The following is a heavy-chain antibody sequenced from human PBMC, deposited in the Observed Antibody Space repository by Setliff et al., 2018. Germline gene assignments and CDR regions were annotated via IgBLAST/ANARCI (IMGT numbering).Heavy chain of an antibody. CDR2: ISPHTGNT. D-gene: IGHD2-2*01. CDR3: SRLVRFCTRTTCQRLSGGEF. Sequence: ASVKVSCKTSGYTFNDYGIAWVRQAPGQGLEWMGWISPHTGNTYYTPRLHDRVTLSTDTSTSTAYMELGSLGSDDTAVYYCSRLVRFCTRTTCQRLSGGEFWGQGTLVTVS. CDR1: GYTFNDYG. J-gene: IGHJ4*02. V-gene: IGHV1-18*01.